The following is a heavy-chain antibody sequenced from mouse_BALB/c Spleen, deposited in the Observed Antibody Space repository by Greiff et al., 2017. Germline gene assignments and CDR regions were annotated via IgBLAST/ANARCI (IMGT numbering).Heavy chain of an antibody. J-gene: IGHJ2*01. CDR3: ARVGDGYYCLDY. D-gene: IGHD2-3*01. CDR2: IDPANGNT. Sequence: EVQLQQSGAELVKPGASVKLSCTASGFNIKDTYMHWVKQRPEQGLEWIGRIDPANGNTKYDPKFQGKATITADTSSNTAYLQLSSLTSEDTAVYYCARVGDGYYCLDYWGQGTTLTVSS. V-gene: IGHV14-3*02. CDR1: GFNIKDTY.